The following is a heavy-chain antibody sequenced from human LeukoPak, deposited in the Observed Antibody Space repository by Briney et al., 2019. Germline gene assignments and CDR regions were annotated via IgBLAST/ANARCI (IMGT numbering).Heavy chain of an antibody. CDR1: GYTFTGYY. Sequence: ASVKVSCKASGYTFTGYYMHWVRQAPGQGLEWMGWINPNSGGTNYAQKFQGRVTMTRDTSISTAYMELSRLRSDDTAVYYCARGSASLRYFDWLYYGMDVWGQGTTVTVSS. CDR3: ARGSASLRYFDWLYYGMDV. CDR2: INPNSGGT. V-gene: IGHV1-2*02. D-gene: IGHD3-9*01. J-gene: IGHJ6*02.